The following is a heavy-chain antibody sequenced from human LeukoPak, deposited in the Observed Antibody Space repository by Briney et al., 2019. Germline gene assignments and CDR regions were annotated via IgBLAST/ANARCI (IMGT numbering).Heavy chain of an antibody. CDR1: GFAVSSNY. CDR2: IYSGDGT. V-gene: IGHV3-53*01. CDR3: ARHIAAADYFDY. D-gene: IGHD6-13*01. J-gene: IGHJ4*02. Sequence: GGSLRLSCAASGFAVSSNYMSWVRQAPGKGLEWVSVIYSGDGTFYADSVKGRFTISRDNSKNTLYLQMHSLRAEDTAVYYCARHIAAADYFDYWGQGTLVTVSS.